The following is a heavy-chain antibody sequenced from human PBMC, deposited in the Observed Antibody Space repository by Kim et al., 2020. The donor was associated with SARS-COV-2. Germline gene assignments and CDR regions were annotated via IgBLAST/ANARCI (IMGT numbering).Heavy chain of an antibody. CDR3: ARGYCSGNSCPPDY. CDR1: GFTFSNYN. V-gene: IGHV3-48*02. CDR2: ITSTSGTI. Sequence: GGSLRLSCAASGFTFSNYNMNWVRQAPGKGLEWISSITSTSGTIYYAGSVKGRFTISRDNAKNSLYLQMNSLRDEDTAVYYCARGYCSGNSCPPDYWGQG. J-gene: IGHJ4*02. D-gene: IGHD2-15*01.